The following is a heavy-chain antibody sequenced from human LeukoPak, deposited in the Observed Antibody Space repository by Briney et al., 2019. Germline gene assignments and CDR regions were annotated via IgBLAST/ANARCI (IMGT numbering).Heavy chain of an antibody. CDR2: MNPNSGNT. Sequence: ASVKVSCKASGYTFTSYDINWVRQATGQGLEWMGWMNPNSGNTGYAQKFQGRVTMTRNTSISTAYMELNSLRAEDTAVYYCAKDSSSWSGGGWFDPWGQGTLVTVSS. D-gene: IGHD6-13*01. CDR1: GYTFTSYD. V-gene: IGHV1-8*01. J-gene: IGHJ5*02. CDR3: AKDSSSWSGGGWFDP.